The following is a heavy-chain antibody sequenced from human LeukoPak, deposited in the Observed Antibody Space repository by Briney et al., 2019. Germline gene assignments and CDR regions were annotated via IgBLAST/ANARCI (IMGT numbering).Heavy chain of an antibody. Sequence: PGGSLRLSCAASGFTFSSYGMHWVRQAPGKGLEWVAVISYDGSNKYYADSVKGRFTISRDNSKNTLYLQMNSLRAEDTAVYYCAKDRYGDYVIDYWGQGTLVTVPS. D-gene: IGHD4-17*01. V-gene: IGHV3-30*18. CDR3: AKDRYGDYVIDY. CDR1: GFTFSSYG. CDR2: ISYDGSNK. J-gene: IGHJ4*02.